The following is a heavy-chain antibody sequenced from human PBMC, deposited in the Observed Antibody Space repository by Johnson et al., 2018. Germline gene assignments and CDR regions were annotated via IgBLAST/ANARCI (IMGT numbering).Heavy chain of an antibody. J-gene: IGHJ3*01. CDR1: GFTFSSFG. CDR2: ISYDGSDK. V-gene: IGHV3-30*18. D-gene: IGHD3-22*01. Sequence: QVQLVQSGGGVVQPGRSLRLSCAASGFTFSSFGIHWVRQAPGRGLEWVTFISYDGSDKYYADSVKGRFTISRDNSRNTLHLQMNSRRVEDTAVYICAKPKGPNGVINLDAFDLWGQGTAVAVSS. CDR3: AKPKGPNGVINLDAFDL.